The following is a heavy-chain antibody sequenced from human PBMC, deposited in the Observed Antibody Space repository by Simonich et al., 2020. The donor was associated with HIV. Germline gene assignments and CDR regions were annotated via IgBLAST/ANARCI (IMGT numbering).Heavy chain of an antibody. CDR1: GHTLTELS. J-gene: IGHJ2*01. Sequence: QVQLVQSGAEVKKPGASVKVSCKVFGHTLTELSMHWVRQAPGKGLEWMGGFDPEVGETIYSKKFQGRVTMTEDTSTDTAYMELSNRRSEDTALYYCATWEVKGTVVTGFTYWFFDLWGRGTLVTVSS. D-gene: IGHD3-9*01. V-gene: IGHV1-24*01. CDR2: FDPEVGET. CDR3: ATWEVKGTVVTGFTYWFFDL.